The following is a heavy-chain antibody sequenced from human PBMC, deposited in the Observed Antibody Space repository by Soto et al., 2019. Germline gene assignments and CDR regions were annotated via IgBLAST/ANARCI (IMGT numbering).Heavy chain of an antibody. CDR2: IYYSGST. V-gene: IGHV4-31*03. CDR1: GGSISSGGYY. D-gene: IGHD3-3*01. Sequence: SETLSLTCTVSGGSISSGGYYWSWIRQHPGKGLEWIGYIYYSGSTYYNPSLKSRVTISVDTSKNQFSLKLSSVTAADTAVYYCASFYSDYDFWSGYSKWFDPWGQGTLVTVST. CDR3: ASFYSDYDFWSGYSKWFDP. J-gene: IGHJ5*02.